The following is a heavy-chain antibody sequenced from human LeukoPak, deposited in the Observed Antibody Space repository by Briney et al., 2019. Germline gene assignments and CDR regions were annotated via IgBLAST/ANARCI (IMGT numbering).Heavy chain of an antibody. CDR2: LYSSGST. V-gene: IGHV4-4*07. CDR3: AKDRGRIAAAGTFDY. Sequence: PSETLSLTCTVSGGSISSYYWSWIRQPAGKGLELIGRLYSSGSTNYNPSLKSRVTISVDKSKNQFSLKLSSVTAADTAVYYCAKDRGRIAAAGTFDYWGQGTLVTVSS. D-gene: IGHD6-13*01. CDR1: GGSISSYY. J-gene: IGHJ4*02.